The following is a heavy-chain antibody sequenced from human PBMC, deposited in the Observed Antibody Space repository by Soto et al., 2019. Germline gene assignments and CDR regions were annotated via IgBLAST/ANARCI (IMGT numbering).Heavy chain of an antibody. CDR1: GFTFSSYA. CDR3: AKGKGMNYYYGLDV. J-gene: IGHJ6*02. V-gene: IGHV3-23*01. Sequence: EVQLLESGGGLVQPGGSLRLSCAASGFTFSSYAMSWVRQAPGKGLEWVSTISGSGGSTYYADSVKGRFIISRDNSKSTLYLQMSSLRAEDTAVYYCAKGKGMNYYYGLDVWGQGTTVTVSS. CDR2: ISGSGGST. D-gene: IGHD3-10*01.